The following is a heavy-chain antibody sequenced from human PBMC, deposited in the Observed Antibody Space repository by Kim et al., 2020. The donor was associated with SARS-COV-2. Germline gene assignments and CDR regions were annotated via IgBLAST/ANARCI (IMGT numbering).Heavy chain of an antibody. D-gene: IGHD6-13*01. V-gene: IGHV3-15*01. CDR3: TTDSSRFTGIAAAGTSY. Sequence: GGSLRLSCAASGFTFSNAWMSWVRQAPGKGLEWVGRIKSKTDGGTTDYAAPVKGRFTISRDDSKNTLYLQMNSLKTEDTAVYYCTTDSSRFTGIAAAGTSYWGQGTLVTVSS. J-gene: IGHJ4*02. CDR1: GFTFSNAW. CDR2: IKSKTDGGTT.